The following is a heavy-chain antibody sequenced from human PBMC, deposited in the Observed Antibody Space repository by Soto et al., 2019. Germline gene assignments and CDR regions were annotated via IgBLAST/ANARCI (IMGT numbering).Heavy chain of an antibody. J-gene: IGHJ4*02. Sequence: QLQVQESGPGLVKPSETLSLTCTVSGSSISSSGYYWGWIRQPPGKGLEWIGSMYYGVSTYYNPSLKSRVTVSVDASKNQFSLNLSYVTAADTAVYYCARLPSRHLVDYWGQGTLVTVSS. CDR1: GSSISSSGYY. V-gene: IGHV4-39*01. D-gene: IGHD3-3*02. CDR3: ARLPSRHLVDY. CDR2: MYYGVST.